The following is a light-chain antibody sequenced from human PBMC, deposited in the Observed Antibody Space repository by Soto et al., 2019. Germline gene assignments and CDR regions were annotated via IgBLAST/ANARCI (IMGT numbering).Light chain of an antibody. Sequence: QSALTQPRSVSGSPGQSVTISCTGTSSDVGGYDFVSWYQQHPGKAPKLTIYDVTKRPSWVPDRFSGAKSGNSASLTISGLRAEDEADYYCCSYAGSYNLGLFGGGTQLTVL. CDR2: DVT. V-gene: IGLV2-11*01. CDR1: SSDVGGYDF. CDR3: CSYAGSYNLGL. J-gene: IGLJ3*02.